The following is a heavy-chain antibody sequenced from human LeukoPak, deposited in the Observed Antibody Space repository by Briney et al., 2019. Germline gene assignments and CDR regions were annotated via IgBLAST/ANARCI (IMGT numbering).Heavy chain of an antibody. CDR1: GFTFSNYW. Sequence: PGGSLRLSCAASGFTFSNYWMSWVRQAPGKGLEWVANINQDGSEKYYVDSVKGRFTISSDNAKNSLYLQLNSLRAEDTAVYYCARYCSSTSCHDAFDIWGQGTMVTVSS. D-gene: IGHD2-2*01. CDR3: ARYCSSTSCHDAFDI. CDR2: INQDGSEK. J-gene: IGHJ3*02. V-gene: IGHV3-7*01.